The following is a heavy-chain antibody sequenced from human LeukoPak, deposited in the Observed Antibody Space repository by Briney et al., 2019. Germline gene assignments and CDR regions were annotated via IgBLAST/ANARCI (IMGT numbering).Heavy chain of an antibody. J-gene: IGHJ4*02. CDR3: AREGGENDSSGYYWGN. V-gene: IGHV4-61*02. Sequence: SQTLSLTCTVSGGSISSGSYYWSWIRQPAGKGLEWIGRIYTSGSTNYNPSLKSRVTMSVDTSKNQFSLKLSSVTAADTAVYYCAREGGENDSSGYYWGNWGQGTLVTVSS. D-gene: IGHD3-22*01. CDR1: GGSISSGSYY. CDR2: IYTSGST.